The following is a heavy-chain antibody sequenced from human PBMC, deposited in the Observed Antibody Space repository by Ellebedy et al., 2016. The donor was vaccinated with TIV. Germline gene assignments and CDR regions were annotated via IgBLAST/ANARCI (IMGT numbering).Heavy chain of an antibody. D-gene: IGHD3-22*01. V-gene: IGHV3-33*06. CDR3: AKDRSPTMIALDF. CDR2: IGNDGSNK. CDR1: GFTLSSDW. J-gene: IGHJ4*02. Sequence: PGGSLRLSCAASGFTLSSDWMSWVRQAPGKGLEWLAVIGNDGSNKYHADSVKGRFTISRDNSKNTLYLQMSSLRADDTAIYYCAKDRSPTMIALDFWGQGTLVTVSS.